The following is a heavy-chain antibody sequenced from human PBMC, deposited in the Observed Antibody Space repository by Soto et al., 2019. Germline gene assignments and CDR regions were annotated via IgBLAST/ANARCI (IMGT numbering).Heavy chain of an antibody. CDR3: ARGQEGVVATH. J-gene: IGHJ4*02. CDR2: IKDGGRT. D-gene: IGHD5-12*01. V-gene: IGHV4-34*01. Sequence: QVQLQKWGAGLLKPSETLSLNCAVNGGSLSGYYWSWIRPPPGKGLEWIGEIKDGGRTNYSPSLKSRATLSSDTSNNQFSLRQYSVTAADTGVYYCARGQEGVVATHWDQGTLVTVSS. CDR1: GGSLSGYY.